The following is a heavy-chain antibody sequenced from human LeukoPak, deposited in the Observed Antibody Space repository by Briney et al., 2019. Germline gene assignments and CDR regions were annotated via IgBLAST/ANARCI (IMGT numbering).Heavy chain of an antibody. J-gene: IGHJ3*02. D-gene: IGHD4-17*01. Sequence: TGGSLRLSCAASGFTVSSNYMSWVRQAPGKGLEWVSVTYSGGSTYYADSVKGRFTISRDNSKNTLYLQMNSLRAEDTAVYYCARPLMTTVTNDAFDIWGQGTMVTVSS. CDR1: GFTVSSNY. V-gene: IGHV3-66*04. CDR3: ARPLMTTVTNDAFDI. CDR2: TYSGGST.